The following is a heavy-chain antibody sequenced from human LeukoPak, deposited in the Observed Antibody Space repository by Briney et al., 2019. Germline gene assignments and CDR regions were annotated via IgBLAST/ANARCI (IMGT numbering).Heavy chain of an antibody. CDR3: ARAGDGSGSYDSADYDF. J-gene: IGHJ4*02. D-gene: IGHD3-10*01. CDR1: GGSISSGSYY. CDR2: IYTSGST. V-gene: IGHV4-61*02. Sequence: PSQTLSLTCTVSGGSISSGSYYWSWIRQPAGKGLEWIGRIYTSGSTNYNPSLKSRVTISVDTSKNQSSLKLSPVTAADAAVYYCARAGDGSGSYDSADYDFWGQGILVTVSS.